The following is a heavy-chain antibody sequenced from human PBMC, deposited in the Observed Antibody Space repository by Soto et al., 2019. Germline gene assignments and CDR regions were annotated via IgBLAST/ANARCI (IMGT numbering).Heavy chain of an antibody. D-gene: IGHD6-19*01. V-gene: IGHV4-4*07. Sequence: PSETLSLTFTVPGASISSDFLTWIRQPGGNGLDWIGRISNSGTTNYNPSLKSRVTMSVDTSKNHFSLNLSSVTAADTAVYYCAREAGPGRWFDPWGQAILVTVSS. CDR3: AREAGPGRWFDP. J-gene: IGHJ5*02. CDR1: GASISSDF. CDR2: ISNSGTT.